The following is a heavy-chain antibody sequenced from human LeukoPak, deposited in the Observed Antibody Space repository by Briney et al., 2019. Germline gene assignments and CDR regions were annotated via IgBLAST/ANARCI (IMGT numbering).Heavy chain of an antibody. CDR2: INHSGST. J-gene: IGHJ4*02. D-gene: IGHD3-16*02. CDR1: GGSFSGYY. CDR3: ARTFGGVIGNFDY. V-gene: IGHV4-34*01. Sequence: SEILSLTCAVYGGSFSGYYWSWIRQPPGKGLEWIGEINHSGSTNYNPSLKSRVTISVDTSKNQFSLKLSSVTAADTAVYYCARTFGGVIGNFDYWGQGTLVTVSS.